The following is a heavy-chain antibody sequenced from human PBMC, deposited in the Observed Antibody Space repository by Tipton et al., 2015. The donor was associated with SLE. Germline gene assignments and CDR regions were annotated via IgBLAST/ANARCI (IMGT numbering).Heavy chain of an antibody. CDR1: GFTFNRYA. V-gene: IGHV3-43D*03. Sequence: SLRLSCVASGFTFNRYAMSWVRQAPGKGLEWVSLISWDGGSTYYADSVKGRFTISRDNSKNSLYLQMNSLRAEDTALYYCAKDMSGSYFDYWGQGTLVTVSS. D-gene: IGHD1-26*01. CDR2: ISWDGGST. J-gene: IGHJ4*02. CDR3: AKDMSGSYFDY.